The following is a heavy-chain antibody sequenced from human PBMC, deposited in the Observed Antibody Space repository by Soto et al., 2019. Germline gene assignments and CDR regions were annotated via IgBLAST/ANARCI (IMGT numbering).Heavy chain of an antibody. Sequence: GGSLRLSCAASGFTFSSYSMNWVRQAPGRGLEWVSYISSSSSTIYYADSVKGRFTISRDNAKNSLYLQMNSLRAEDTAVYYCARHPERIAQIGWFDPWGQGTLVTVS. D-gene: IGHD6-13*01. CDR2: ISSSSSTI. V-gene: IGHV3-48*01. CDR1: GFTFSSYS. J-gene: IGHJ5*02. CDR3: ARHPERIAQIGWFDP.